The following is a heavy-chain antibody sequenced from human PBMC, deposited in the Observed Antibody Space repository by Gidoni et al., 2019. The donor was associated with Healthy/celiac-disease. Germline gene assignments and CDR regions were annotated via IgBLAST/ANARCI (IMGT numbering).Heavy chain of an antibody. V-gene: IGHV3-23*01. Sequence: EVKLLESGGGLVQPGGSLRLSCAASGFTFRSYAMSWVRQAPGKGLEWVSASSGSGGSTYYADSVKGRFTISRDNSKNTLYLQMNSLRAEDTAVYYCAKDQWYVAAQGPGAFDIWGQGTMVTVSS. CDR2: SSGSGGST. D-gene: IGHD2-15*01. CDR3: AKDQWYVAAQGPGAFDI. J-gene: IGHJ3*02. CDR1: GFTFRSYA.